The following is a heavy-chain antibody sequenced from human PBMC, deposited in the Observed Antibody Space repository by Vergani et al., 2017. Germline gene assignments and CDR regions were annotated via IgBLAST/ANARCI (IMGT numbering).Heavy chain of an antibody. J-gene: IGHJ3*02. CDR3: ARQFWVSQGVGAFET. CDR2: VFHSGSA. Sequence: QLQLQESDPGLVKPSETLSLTCTVSGGSISRGYYWGWIRQPPGKGLEWIATVFHSGSAYYNPSLRRRVTISVETSKNQFSLRLTTLTAADTAVYYCARQFWVSQGVGAFETWGRGTEVSVSS. CDR1: GGSISRGYY. D-gene: IGHD3-16*01. V-gene: IGHV4-38-2*02.